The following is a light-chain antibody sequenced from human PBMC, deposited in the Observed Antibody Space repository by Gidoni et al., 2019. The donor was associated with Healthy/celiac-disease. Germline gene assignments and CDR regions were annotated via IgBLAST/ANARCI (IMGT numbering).Light chain of an antibody. J-gene: IGKJ2*02. CDR2: AAS. CDR3: QQSYSTPGT. V-gene: IGKV1-39*01. CDR1: QSISSY. Sequence: DIQMTQSPSSLSASGGDRVTITCRASQSISSYLNWYQQKPGKAPKLLIYAASSLQSGVPSRFSGSGSGTEFTLTISSLQPEDFATYYCQQSYSTPGTFGQGTKLEIK.